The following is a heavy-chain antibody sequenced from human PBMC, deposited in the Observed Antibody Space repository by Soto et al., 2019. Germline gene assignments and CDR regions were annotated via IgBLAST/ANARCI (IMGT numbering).Heavy chain of an antibody. Sequence: EVQLVESGGGLVQPGGSLRLSCAASGFTFSDHYMDWVRQAPGKGLEWVGRIRNKANSYTTEYAASVKGRFTISRDDSKNSLYLQKNSLKTEDTAVYYCARGGYCSSTSCHSDYYGMDVWGQGTTVTVSS. D-gene: IGHD2-2*01. CDR1: GFTFSDHY. V-gene: IGHV3-72*01. J-gene: IGHJ6*02. CDR2: IRNKANSYTT. CDR3: ARGGYCSSTSCHSDYYGMDV.